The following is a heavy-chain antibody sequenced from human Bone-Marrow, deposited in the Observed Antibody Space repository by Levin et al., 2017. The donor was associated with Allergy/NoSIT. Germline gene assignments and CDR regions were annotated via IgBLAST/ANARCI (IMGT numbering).Heavy chain of an antibody. CDR3: AIIRGGNY. D-gene: IGHD3-16*02. CDR1: GFTXXSXX. J-gene: IGHJ4*02. Sequence: GASVKVSCAGYGFTXXSXXMNXXRXXXXXRLEWVSSISNSGDSILYADSVKGRFIISRDNTKNSLYLQMDTLRSDDTAVYYCAIIRGGNYWGQGTLVTVSS. V-gene: IGHV3-21*01. CDR2: ISNSGDSI.